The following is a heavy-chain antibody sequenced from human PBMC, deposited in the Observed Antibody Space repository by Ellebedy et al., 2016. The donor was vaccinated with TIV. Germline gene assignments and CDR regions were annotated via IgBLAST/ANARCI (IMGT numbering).Heavy chain of an antibody. CDR2: IRDKANTYRT. J-gene: IGHJ3*02. Sequence: GESLKISCAASGFTFSDQYMAWVRQARGKGLQWNGSIRDKANTYRTEYAASVKGRFTISRDDSKNSLYLQMNSLRTEDTAVYYCVHTGDRGIWGQGTMVTVSS. D-gene: IGHD7-27*01. CDR3: VHTGDRGI. V-gene: IGHV3-72*01. CDR1: GFTFSDQY.